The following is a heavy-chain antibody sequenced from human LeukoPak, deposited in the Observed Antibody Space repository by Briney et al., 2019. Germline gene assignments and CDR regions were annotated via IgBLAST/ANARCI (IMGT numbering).Heavy chain of an antibody. D-gene: IGHD6-6*01. CDR2: ISSSGSTI. V-gene: IGHV3-11*04. Sequence: GGSPRLSCAASGFTFSDYYMSWIRQAPGKGLEWVSYISSSGSTIYYADSVKGRFTISRDNAKNSLYLQMNSLRAEDTAVYYCARGQYSSSPYFDYWGQGTLVTVSS. J-gene: IGHJ4*02. CDR3: ARGQYSSSPYFDY. CDR1: GFTFSDYY.